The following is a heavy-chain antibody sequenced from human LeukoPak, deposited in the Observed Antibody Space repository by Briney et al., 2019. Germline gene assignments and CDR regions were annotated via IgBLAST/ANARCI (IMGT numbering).Heavy chain of an antibody. D-gene: IGHD3-22*01. Sequence: SETLSLTCTVSGGSISSYYWSWIRQPPGKGREWIGYIYYSGSTNYNPSLKSRVTISGDTSKNQFSLKLSSVTAADTALYSCARRRPGYESSRSYYNWYIDLWGRGTLVTVSS. CDR1: GGSISSYY. CDR3: ARRRPGYESSRSYYNWYIDL. CDR2: IYYSGST. J-gene: IGHJ2*01. V-gene: IGHV4-59*12.